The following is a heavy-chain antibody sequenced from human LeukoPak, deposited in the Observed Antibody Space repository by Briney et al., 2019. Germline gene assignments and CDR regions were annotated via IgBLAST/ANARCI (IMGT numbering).Heavy chain of an antibody. CDR1: GGSISSSSYY. CDR2: IYYSGST. Sequence: SETLSLTCTVSGGSISSSSYYWGWIRQPPGKGLEWIGSIYYSGSTYYNPSLKSRVTISVDTSKNQFSLKLSSVTAADTAVYYCARASLGYCSGGSCYGGFDYWGQGTLVTVSS. V-gene: IGHV4-39*07. CDR3: ARASLGYCSGGSCYGGFDY. D-gene: IGHD2-15*01. J-gene: IGHJ4*02.